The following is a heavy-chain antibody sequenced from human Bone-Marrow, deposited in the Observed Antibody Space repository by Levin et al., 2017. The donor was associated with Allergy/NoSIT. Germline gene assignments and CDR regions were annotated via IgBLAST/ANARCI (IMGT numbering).Heavy chain of an antibody. Sequence: TGGSLRLSCKASGYSFTDFVIHWVRQAPGQGLEWMGWINPNGGGANYAQKFQGWVTMTRDTSISTAFMDLRTLRPNDTAIYYCARGRVEYSSSSGFDYWGQGSLVTVSS. J-gene: IGHJ4*02. CDR2: INPNGGGA. D-gene: IGHD6-6*01. CDR3: ARGRVEYSSSSGFDY. CDR1: GYSFTDFV. V-gene: IGHV1-2*04.